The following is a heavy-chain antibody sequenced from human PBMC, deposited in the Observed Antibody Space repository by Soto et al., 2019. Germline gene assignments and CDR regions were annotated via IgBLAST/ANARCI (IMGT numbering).Heavy chain of an antibody. CDR2: ISYDGSNK. CDR3: ARDRILEWLLYALDY. CDR1: GFTFSSYA. Sequence: VQLVESGGGVVQPGRSLRLSCAASGFTFSSYAMHWVRQAPGKGLEWVAVISYDGSNKYYADSVKGRFTISRDNSKNTLYLQMNSLRAEDTAVYYCARDRILEWLLYALDYWGQGTLVTVSS. J-gene: IGHJ4*02. V-gene: IGHV3-30-3*01. D-gene: IGHD3-3*01.